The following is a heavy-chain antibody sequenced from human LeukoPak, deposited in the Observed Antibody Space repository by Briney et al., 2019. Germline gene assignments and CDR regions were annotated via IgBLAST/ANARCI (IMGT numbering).Heavy chain of an antibody. CDR3: ARDRFGSYSSSWTDY. V-gene: IGHV3-23*01. D-gene: IGHD6-13*01. CDR1: GFTFSSYA. J-gene: IGHJ4*02. CDR2: ISGSGGST. Sequence: GGSLRLSCAASGFTFSSYAMSWVRQAPGKGLEWVSAISGSGGSTYYADSVKGRFTISRDNSKNSLYLQMNSLRAEDTAVYYCARDRFGSYSSSWTDYWGQGTLVTVSS.